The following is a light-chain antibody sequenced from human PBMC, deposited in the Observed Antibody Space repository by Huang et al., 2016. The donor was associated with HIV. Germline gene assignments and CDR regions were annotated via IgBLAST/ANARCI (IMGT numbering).Light chain of an antibody. CDR2: GAS. CDR3: QQYNNWPRT. CDR1: QSVRSN. J-gene: IGKJ4*01. Sequence: DIVMTQSPATLSVSPGERATLSCRASQSVRSNLAWYQQKPGLAPRLLIYGASTRANGIPARFSGSGSGTEFTLTISGLQSEDFAVYYCQQYNNWPRTFGGGTKVEI. V-gene: IGKV3-15*01.